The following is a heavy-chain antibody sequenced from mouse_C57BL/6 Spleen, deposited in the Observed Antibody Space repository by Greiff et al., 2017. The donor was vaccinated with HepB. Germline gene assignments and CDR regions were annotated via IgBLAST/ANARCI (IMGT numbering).Heavy chain of an antibody. CDR1: GFTFSDYG. V-gene: IGHV5-17*01. CDR3: AREDSNLAWFAY. Sequence: EVKLMESGGGLVKPGGSLKLSCAASGFTFSDYGMHWVRQAPEKGLEWVAYISSGSSTIYYADTVKGRFTISRDNAKNTLFLQMTSLRSEDTAMYYCAREDSNLAWFAYWGQGTLVTVSA. D-gene: IGHD2-5*01. J-gene: IGHJ3*01. CDR2: ISSGSSTI.